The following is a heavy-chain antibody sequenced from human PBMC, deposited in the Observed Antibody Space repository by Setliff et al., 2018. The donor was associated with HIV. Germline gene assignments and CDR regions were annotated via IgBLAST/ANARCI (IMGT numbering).Heavy chain of an antibody. CDR2: ISWNGQSR. CDR1: GFVFEHYA. D-gene: IGHD2-21*01. Sequence: GGSLRLSCATSGFVFEHYAMHWVRQAPGKGLEWISMISWNGQSRFYADSVKGRFTISRDNSKNTLYLHMNNLRGDDTAVYYCAKGCGGAGFCYYADYWGQGTLVTVSS. CDR3: AKGCGGAGFCYYADY. V-gene: IGHV3-43D*03. J-gene: IGHJ4*02.